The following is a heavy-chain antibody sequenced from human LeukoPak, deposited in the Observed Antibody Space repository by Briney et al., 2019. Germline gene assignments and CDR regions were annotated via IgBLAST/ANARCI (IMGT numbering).Heavy chain of an antibody. CDR3: TKMFTKDNWYGGPDY. D-gene: IGHD2-8*01. Sequence: PGGSLRLSCAASGMTFSNYWMSWFRLAPGKGLEWVSVLYTGGIRYYAGFVRGRFTISRDDSKNTLYLQMNNLRAEDTAIYYCTKMFTKDNWYGGPDYWGQGTLVTVSS. CDR2: LYTGGIR. V-gene: IGHV3-53*01. CDR1: GMTFSNYW. J-gene: IGHJ4*02.